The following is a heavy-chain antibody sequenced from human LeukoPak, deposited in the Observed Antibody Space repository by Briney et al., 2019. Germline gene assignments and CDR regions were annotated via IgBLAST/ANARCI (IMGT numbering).Heavy chain of an antibody. Sequence: GGSLRLSCAASGFTFSSYWMSWVRQAPGKGLEWVANIKQDGSEKYYVDSVKGRLTISRDNAKNSLYLQMNSLRAEDTAVYYCAREAPTDAFDIWGQGTMVTVSS. J-gene: IGHJ3*02. V-gene: IGHV3-7*01. CDR2: IKQDGSEK. CDR1: GFTFSSYW. CDR3: AREAPTDAFDI.